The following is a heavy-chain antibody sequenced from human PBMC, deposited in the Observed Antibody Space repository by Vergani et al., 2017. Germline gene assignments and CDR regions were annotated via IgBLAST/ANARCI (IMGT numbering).Heavy chain of an antibody. D-gene: IGHD5-12*01. CDR2: ISSSGSTI. CDR3: ARDLSSYSGYDSCPYRVGVFDY. V-gene: IGHV3-11*01. J-gene: IGHJ4*02. CDR1: GFTFSDYY. Sequence: QVQLVESGGGLVKPGGSLRLSCAASGFTFSDYYMSWIRQAPGKGLEWVSYISSSGSTIYYADSVKGRFTISRDNAKNSLYLQMNSLRAEDTAVYYCARDLSSYSGYDSCPYRVGVFDYGGQGTLVTVSS.